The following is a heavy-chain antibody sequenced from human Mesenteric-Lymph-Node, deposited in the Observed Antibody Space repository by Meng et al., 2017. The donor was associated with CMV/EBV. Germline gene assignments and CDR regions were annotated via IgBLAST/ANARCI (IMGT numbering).Heavy chain of an antibody. J-gene: IGHJ4*02. CDR3: AKEATMIGGHFDY. CDR2: IRYDGSNK. V-gene: IGHV3-30*02. CDR1: GFTFSSYG. Sequence: GESLKISCAASGFTFSSYGMHWVRQAPGKGLEWVAFIRYDGSNKYYADSVKGRFTISRDNSKNTLYLQMNSLRAEDTAVYYCAKEATMIGGHFDYWGQGTLVTVSS. D-gene: IGHD3-22*01.